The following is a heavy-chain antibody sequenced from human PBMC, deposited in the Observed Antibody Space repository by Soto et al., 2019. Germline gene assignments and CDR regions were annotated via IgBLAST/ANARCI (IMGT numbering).Heavy chain of an antibody. CDR3: ARGDLDTAMVTLGATTSPDFDY. CDR2: INPNSGGT. J-gene: IGHJ4*02. Sequence: ASVKVSCKASGYTFTGYYMHWVRQAPGQGLEWMGWINPNSGGTNYAQKFQGWVTMTRDTSISTAYMELSRLRSDDTAVYYCARGDLDTAMVTLGATTSPDFDYWGQGTLVTVSS. D-gene: IGHD5-18*01. V-gene: IGHV1-2*04. CDR1: GYTFTGYY.